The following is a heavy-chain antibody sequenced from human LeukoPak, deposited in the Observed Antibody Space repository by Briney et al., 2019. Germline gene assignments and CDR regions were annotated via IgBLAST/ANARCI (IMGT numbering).Heavy chain of an antibody. CDR1: GYSFTSYG. Sequence: APVKVSCKASGYSFTSYGISWVRQAPGQGLEWMGWISAYNGDTSYAQKLQGRVTMTADTSTSTAYMELRSLRSDDTAFYYCARARGGLPGLFDSWGQGTLVTVSS. D-gene: IGHD3-16*01. CDR3: ARARGGLPGLFDS. J-gene: IGHJ4*02. CDR2: ISAYNGDT. V-gene: IGHV1-18*01.